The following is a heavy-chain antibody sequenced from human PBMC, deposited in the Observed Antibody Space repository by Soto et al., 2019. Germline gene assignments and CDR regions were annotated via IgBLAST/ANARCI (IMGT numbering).Heavy chain of an antibody. CDR2: INQDGSQT. D-gene: IGHD3-10*01. J-gene: IGHJ4*02. Sequence: EVQLVQSGGGLFQPGGSLRLSWAASGFHFSSSWIDWVRQAPGKGPEWVANINQDGSQTYYVDSVKGRFTVSRDNAENSVYLQMNSLRVEDKSVYYCSWSLNYWGQGPLVTVSS. CDR1: GFHFSSSW. V-gene: IGHV3-7*01. CDR3: SWSLNY.